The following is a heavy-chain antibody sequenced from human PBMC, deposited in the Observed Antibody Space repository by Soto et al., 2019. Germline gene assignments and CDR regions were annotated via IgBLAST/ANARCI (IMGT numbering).Heavy chain of an antibody. D-gene: IGHD6-25*01. J-gene: IGHJ4*02. CDR2: IKQDGSEI. V-gene: IGHV3-7*01. CDR3: AKSHPRTVAAASDF. CDR1: GFTLSSYW. Sequence: PGGSLRLSCAASGFTLSSYWMTWVRQAPGKGLEWVAKIKQDGSEIYYGDSVKGRFTISRDNAKNSLYLQTNSLRAEDTAVYYCAKSHPRTVAAASDFWGQGTLVTVSS.